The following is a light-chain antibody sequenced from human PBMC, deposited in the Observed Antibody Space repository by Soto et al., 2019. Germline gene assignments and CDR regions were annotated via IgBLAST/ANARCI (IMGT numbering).Light chain of an antibody. Sequence: EIVLTQSPATLSLSPGERATLSCRASQSVSSYLAWYQQKPGQAPRLLIYDASNRATGIPARFSGSGSGTDFTLTISSLEPEDFAVYYCQQRSNWPPAITCAQGTRLGIK. CDR2: DAS. V-gene: IGKV3-11*01. J-gene: IGKJ5*01. CDR1: QSVSSY. CDR3: QQRSNWPPAIT.